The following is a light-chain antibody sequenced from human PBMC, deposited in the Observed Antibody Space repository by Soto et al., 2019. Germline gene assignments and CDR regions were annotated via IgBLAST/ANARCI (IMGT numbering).Light chain of an antibody. CDR3: QQRVNWPLT. CDR2: DAA. J-gene: IGKJ4*01. Sequence: EIVLTQSPATLSLSPGERATFSCRASQSISSYLAWYQQKPGQGPRLIIFDAANRATGTPARFSGSGSGTDFTLTISSLEPEDFAVYYCQQRVNWPLTFGGGTKVEIK. CDR1: QSISSY. V-gene: IGKV3-11*01.